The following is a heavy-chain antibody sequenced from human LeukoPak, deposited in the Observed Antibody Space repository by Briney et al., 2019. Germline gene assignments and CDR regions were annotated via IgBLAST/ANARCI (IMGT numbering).Heavy chain of an antibody. V-gene: IGHV4-61*02. CDR1: GASVSSGGYY. CDR2: INPSGDT. CDR3: ARGFSTGWYFDP. D-gene: IGHD6-19*01. Sequence: SETLSLTCSVSGASVSSGGYYYSWIRQPAGKGMEWIGRINPSGDTNYNPSLKSRVTMSIQTSKNLLFLNLISVTAADTALYYCARGFSTGWYFDPWGRGTQVTVSS. J-gene: IGHJ2*01.